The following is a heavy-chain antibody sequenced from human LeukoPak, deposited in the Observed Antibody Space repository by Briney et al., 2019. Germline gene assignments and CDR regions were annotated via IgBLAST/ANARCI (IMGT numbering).Heavy chain of an antibody. V-gene: IGHV3-74*01. CDR1: GFTFSKYW. D-gene: IGHD6-19*01. CDR2: INTDGTVT. CDR3: ATKQWLAPPPDS. Sequence: SGGSLRLSCAASGFTFSKYWVLWVRQAPGKGLESVSRINTDGTVTTYADFVKGRFTVSRDNADNTMFLQMNSVRDEDTAVYYCATKQWLAPPPDSWGQGTPVTVSS. J-gene: IGHJ4*02.